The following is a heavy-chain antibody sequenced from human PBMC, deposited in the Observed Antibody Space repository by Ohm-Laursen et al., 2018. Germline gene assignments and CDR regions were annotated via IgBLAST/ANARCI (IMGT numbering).Heavy chain of an antibody. J-gene: IGHJ5*02. CDR1: GGSLRNYY. Sequence: SETLSLTCTVSGGSLRNYYWSWIRQPPGKGPEWIGYIYYNGNPRYNPSLESRVTISLDPSKNQFSLKLNSLTAADTALYYCVLYSSFSVSWGQGTLVTVSS. CDR3: VLYSSFSVS. CDR2: IYYNGNP. V-gene: IGHV4-59*08. D-gene: IGHD6-6*01.